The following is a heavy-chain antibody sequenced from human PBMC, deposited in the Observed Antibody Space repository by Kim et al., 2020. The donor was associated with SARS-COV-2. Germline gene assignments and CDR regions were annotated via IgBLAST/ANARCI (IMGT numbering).Heavy chain of an antibody. V-gene: IGHV3-23*01. Sequence: GGSLRLSCVASGFTFDTYAMSWVRQAPGKGLEWVSVISGNGVNKFYADSVRGRLTVSRDNSKKTLYLQMNSLRDEDTALYYCAKEVVMDGYNYYYYYGMDVWGQGTAVTVSS. CDR2: ISGNGVNK. CDR1: GFTFDTYA. CDR3: AKEVVMDGYNYYYYYGMDV. J-gene: IGHJ6*02. D-gene: IGHD3-22*01.